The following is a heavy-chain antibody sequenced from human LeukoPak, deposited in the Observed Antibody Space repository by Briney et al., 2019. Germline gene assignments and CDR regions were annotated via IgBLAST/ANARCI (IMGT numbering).Heavy chain of an antibody. Sequence: PGGSLRLSCAASGFTFDDYTMHWVRQAPGKGLEWVSLISWDGGSTYYADSVKGRFTIPRDNSKNSLYLQMNSLRTEDTALYYCAKGVVEMATNGDAFDIWGQGTMVTVSS. CDR3: AKGVVEMATNGDAFDI. CDR2: ISWDGGST. V-gene: IGHV3-43*01. D-gene: IGHD5-24*01. CDR1: GFTFDDYT. J-gene: IGHJ3*02.